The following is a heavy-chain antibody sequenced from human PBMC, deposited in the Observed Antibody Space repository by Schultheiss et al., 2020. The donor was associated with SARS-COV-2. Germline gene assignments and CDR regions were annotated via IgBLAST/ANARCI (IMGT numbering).Heavy chain of an antibody. V-gene: IGHV7-4-1*02. CDR1: GYTFTSYA. CDR2: INTNTGNP. CDR3: ARENLDDSSGYFPYYYYGMDV. J-gene: IGHJ6*02. D-gene: IGHD3-22*01. Sequence: ALVKVSCKASGYTFTSYAMNWVRQAPGQGLEWMGWINTNTGNPTYAQGFTGRFVFSLDTSVSTAYLQISSLKAEDTAVYYCARENLDDSSGYFPYYYYGMDVWGQGTTVTVSS.